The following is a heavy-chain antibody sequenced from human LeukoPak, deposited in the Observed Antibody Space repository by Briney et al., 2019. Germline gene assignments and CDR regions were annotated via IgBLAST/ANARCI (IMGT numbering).Heavy chain of an antibody. D-gene: IGHD2-15*01. V-gene: IGHV3-23*01. CDR1: GFTFSTYS. J-gene: IGHJ1*01. CDR2: ISNTGGST. Sequence: GGSLRLSCAASGFTFSTYSMNWVRQAPGKGLEWVSAISNTGGSTYYADSVKGRFTISRDKSKNTLSLQMNSLRAEDTAVYYCAQQVGYCSSGSCYFTYWGQGTLVTVSS. CDR3: AQQVGYCSSGSCYFTY.